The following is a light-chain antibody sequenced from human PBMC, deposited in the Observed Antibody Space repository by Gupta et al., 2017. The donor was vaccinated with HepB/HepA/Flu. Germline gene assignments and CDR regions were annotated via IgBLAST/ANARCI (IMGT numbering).Light chain of an antibody. V-gene: IGKV4-1*01. J-gene: IGKJ1*01. CDR3: HQDYSTPVT. CDR2: WAS. CDR1: QNILFRSNNKNY. Sequence: DFVITSSSALLALSPGAAAPLICKFNQNILFRSNNKNYLAWYQQKPGQPPNRLIYWASTRESGVPDRFSGSGSGTDFTLTISSVEVEDVAVYYCHQDYSTPVTFGHGTKVEIK.